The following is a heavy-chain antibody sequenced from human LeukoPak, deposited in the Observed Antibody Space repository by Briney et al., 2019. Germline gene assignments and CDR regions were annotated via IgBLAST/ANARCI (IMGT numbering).Heavy chain of an antibody. V-gene: IGHV4-59*12. CDR2: IYYSGST. J-gene: IGHJ4*02. CDR1: GGSTSSYY. CDR3: ARDPDY. Sequence: SETLSLTCTVSGGSTSSYYWSWIRQPPGKGPEWIGYIYYSGSTNYNPSLKSRVTISVDTSKNQFSLKLSSVTAADTAVYYCARDPDYWGQGTLVTVSS.